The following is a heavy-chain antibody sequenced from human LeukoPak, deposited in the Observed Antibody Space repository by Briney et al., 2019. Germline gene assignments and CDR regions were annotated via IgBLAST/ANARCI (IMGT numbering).Heavy chain of an antibody. CDR1: GYTFTSYD. CDR2: MNPNSGNT. D-gene: IGHD6-13*01. J-gene: IGHJ6*03. V-gene: IGHV1-8*01. CDR3: ARRAAADYYYYYYMDV. Sequence: ASVKVSCKASGYTFTSYDINWVRQATGQGLEWMGWMNPNSGNTGYAQKFQGRVTMTRNTSISTAYMELSSLRSEDTAVYYCARRAAADYYYYYYMDVWGKGTTVTVSS.